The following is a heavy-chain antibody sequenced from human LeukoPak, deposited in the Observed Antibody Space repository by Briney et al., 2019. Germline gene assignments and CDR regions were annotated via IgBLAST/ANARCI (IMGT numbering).Heavy chain of an antibody. CDR3: AKAVHSSGYNWFDP. V-gene: IGHV3-23*01. Sequence: GGSLRLPCAASGFTFSSYAMSWVRQAPGKGLEWVSAISGSGGSTYYADSVKGRFTISRDNSKNTLYLQMNSLRAEDTAVYYCAKAVHSSGYNWFDPWGQGTLVTVSS. J-gene: IGHJ5*02. CDR2: ISGSGGST. D-gene: IGHD3-22*01. CDR1: GFTFSSYA.